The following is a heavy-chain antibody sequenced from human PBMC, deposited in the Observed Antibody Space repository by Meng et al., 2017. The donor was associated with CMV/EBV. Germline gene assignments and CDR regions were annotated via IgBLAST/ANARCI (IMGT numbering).Heavy chain of an antibody. CDR3: ASPPGYSSGWYLN. V-gene: IGHV3-74*01. D-gene: IGHD6-19*01. J-gene: IGHJ4*02. CDR1: GFTFSSYW. Sequence: TDSGFTFSSYWMHWVRQAPGKGLVWVSRINSDGSSTSYADSVKGRFTISRDNAKNTLYLQMNSLRADDTAVYYCASPPGYSSGWYLNWGQGTLVTVSS. CDR2: INSDGSST.